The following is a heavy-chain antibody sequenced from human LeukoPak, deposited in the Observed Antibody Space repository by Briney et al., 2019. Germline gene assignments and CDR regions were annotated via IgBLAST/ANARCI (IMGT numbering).Heavy chain of an antibody. Sequence: GSLRLSCAASGFTFSSYWMSWVRQAPGKGLEWVANIKQDGSEKYYVDSVKGRFTISRDNSKNTLYLQMNSLRAEDTAVYYCAKGGLSRAGLDFWGQGTLVTVSS. J-gene: IGHJ4*02. CDR3: AKGGLSRAGLDF. D-gene: IGHD5/OR15-5a*01. V-gene: IGHV3-7*05. CDR2: IKQDGSEK. CDR1: GFTFSSYW.